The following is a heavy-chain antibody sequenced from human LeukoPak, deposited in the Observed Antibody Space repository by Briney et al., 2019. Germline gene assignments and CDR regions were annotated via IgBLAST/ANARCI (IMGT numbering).Heavy chain of an antibody. CDR2: ISSSSSTI. CDR3: AKIDGYSYGPDAFDI. V-gene: IGHV3-48*01. J-gene: IGHJ3*02. D-gene: IGHD5-18*01. CDR1: GFTFSSYS. Sequence: PGGSLRLSCAASGFTFSSYSMNWVRQAPGKGLEWVSYISSSSSTIYYADSVKGRFTISRDNSKNTLYLQMNSLRAEDTAVYYCAKIDGYSYGPDAFDIWGQGTMVTVSS.